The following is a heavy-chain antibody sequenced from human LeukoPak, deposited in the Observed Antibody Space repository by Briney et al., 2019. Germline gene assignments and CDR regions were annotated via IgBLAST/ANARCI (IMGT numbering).Heavy chain of an antibody. Sequence: GESLKISCKGSGYSFTSNWIGWVRQMPGKGQEWMGIIYPSDSDTRYSPSFQGQVTISADMHSSTAYLQWSSLKASDTAMYYCARLYGYYFTYWGQGTLVTVSS. CDR3: ARLYGYYFTY. D-gene: IGHD4-17*01. CDR1: GYSFTSNW. CDR2: IYPSDSDT. J-gene: IGHJ4*02. V-gene: IGHV5-51*01.